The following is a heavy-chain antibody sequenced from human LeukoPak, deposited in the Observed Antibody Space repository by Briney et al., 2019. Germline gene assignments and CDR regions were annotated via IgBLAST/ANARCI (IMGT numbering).Heavy chain of an antibody. V-gene: IGHV4-34*01. CDR2: INHSGST. D-gene: IGHD4-17*01. CDR3: ARPRGLHCMFMDV. CDR1: GGSFSGYY. J-gene: IGHJ6*02. Sequence: SETLSLTCAVYGGSFSGYYWNWIRQPPGKGLEWIGEINHSGSTNYNPSLKSRVTISVDTSKNQFSLKLSSVTAADTAVYYCARPRGLHCMFMDVWGQGTTVTVSS.